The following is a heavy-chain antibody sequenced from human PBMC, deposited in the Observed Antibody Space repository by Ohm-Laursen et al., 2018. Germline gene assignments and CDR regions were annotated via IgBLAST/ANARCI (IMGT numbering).Heavy chain of an antibody. J-gene: IGHJ4*02. CDR1: GGSISRYY. D-gene: IGHD2-21*02. CDR3: ARRGTQLVTATSFDY. CDR2: IYYSGST. Sequence: SDTLSLTCTVSGGSISRYYWNWIRQPPGKGLEWIGHIYYSGSTNYNPSLKSRVTISVDTSKNQFPLKLNSVTAADTSVYFCARRGTQLVTATSFDYWGRGALVTVSS. V-gene: IGHV4-59*07.